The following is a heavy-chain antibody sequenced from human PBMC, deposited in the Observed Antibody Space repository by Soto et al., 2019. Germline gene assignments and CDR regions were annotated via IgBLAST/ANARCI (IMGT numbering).Heavy chain of an antibody. Sequence: PGGSLRLSCAASGFSFSSYTLNWVRQAPGKGLQWVSSITNRGTHTYSADSVKGRFTISRDNDKNSLYLQMNNLRAEDTAIYFCARAHEVAWFDSWGLGTLVTSPQ. CDR2: ITNRGTHT. J-gene: IGHJ5*01. CDR1: GFSFSSYT. CDR3: ARAHEVAWFDS. V-gene: IGHV3-21*01. D-gene: IGHD2-15*01.